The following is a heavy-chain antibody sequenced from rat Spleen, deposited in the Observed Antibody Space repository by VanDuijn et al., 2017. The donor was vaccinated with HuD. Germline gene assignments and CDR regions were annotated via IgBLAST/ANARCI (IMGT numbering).Heavy chain of an antibody. V-gene: IGHV5S10*01. Sequence: EVQLVESDGGLVQPGRSLKLSCAASGFTFSDYYMAWVRQAPKKGLEWVATIIYGGSRTYYRDSVKGRFTISRNNAKSTLYLQMDSLRSEDTATYYCARQWLTGSHWFFDFWGPGTMVTVSS. D-gene: IGHD1-4*01. CDR3: ARQWLTGSHWFFDF. J-gene: IGHJ1*01. CDR2: IIYGGSRT. CDR1: GFTFSDYY.